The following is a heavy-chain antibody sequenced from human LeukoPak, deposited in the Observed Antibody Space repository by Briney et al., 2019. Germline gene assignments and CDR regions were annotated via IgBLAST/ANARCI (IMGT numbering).Heavy chain of an antibody. D-gene: IGHD2-21*01. CDR1: GGSISSYY. J-gene: IGHJ4*02. Sequence: PSETLSLTCTVSGGSISSYYWSWIRQPAGKGLEWIGRIYTSGTPNYNPSLKSRVTILVDTSRNQFSLKLSSVTAADTALYYCARGGIPDYWGQGILVTVSS. CDR2: IYTSGTP. CDR3: ARGGIPDY. V-gene: IGHV4-4*07.